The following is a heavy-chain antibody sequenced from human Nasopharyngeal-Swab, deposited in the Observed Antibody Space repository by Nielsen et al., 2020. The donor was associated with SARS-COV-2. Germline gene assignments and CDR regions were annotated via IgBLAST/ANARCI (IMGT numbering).Heavy chain of an antibody. CDR1: GFTFSSYA. CDR3: AKVAVGATGEFDY. V-gene: IGHV3-23*01. D-gene: IGHD1-26*01. Sequence: GESLKISCAASGFTFSSYAMSWVRQAPGKGLEWVSAISGRGGSTYYADSVKGRFTISRDNSKNTLYLQMNSLRAEDTAVYYCAKVAVGATGEFDYWGQGTLVTVSS. CDR2: ISGRGGST. J-gene: IGHJ4*02.